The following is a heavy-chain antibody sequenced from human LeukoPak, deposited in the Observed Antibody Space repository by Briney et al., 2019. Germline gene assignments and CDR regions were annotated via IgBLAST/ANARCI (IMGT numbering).Heavy chain of an antibody. CDR1: GFTFSTYW. D-gene: IGHD1-1*01. V-gene: IGHV3-74*03. J-gene: IGHJ4*02. CDR3: GRINEADSD. CDR2: INSDGTAT. Sequence: GGSLRLSCAVSGFTFSTYWMHWVRQAPGKGLVRVSRINSDGTATQYADSVQGRFIISRDNAKNTLYLQMNSLRVEDTAVYYCGRINEADSDWGQGALVTVSS.